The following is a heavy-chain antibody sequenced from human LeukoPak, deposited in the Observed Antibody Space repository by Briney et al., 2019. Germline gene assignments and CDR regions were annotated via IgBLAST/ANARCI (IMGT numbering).Heavy chain of an antibody. CDR1: GFTFSSLS. Sequence: GGPLRLSCAASGFTFSSLSMIGVRQATGGGLEWVACICRRGDNTYDADSVKGRFTISRDNSKNSLYLQMDSLRAEDTAVYYCAKGPRPDLSVAHTVENWGQGTLVTVSS. CDR3: AKGPRPDLSVAHTVEN. V-gene: IGHV3-23*01. CDR2: ICRRGDNT. J-gene: IGHJ4*02. D-gene: IGHD6-19*01.